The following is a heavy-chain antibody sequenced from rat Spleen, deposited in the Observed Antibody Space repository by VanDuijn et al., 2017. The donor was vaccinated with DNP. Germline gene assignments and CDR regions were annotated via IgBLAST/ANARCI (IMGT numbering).Heavy chain of an antibody. CDR1: GFTFSNYG. CDR2: ISPSGGST. D-gene: IGHD1-2*01. V-gene: IGHV5-19*01. J-gene: IGHJ3*01. CDR3: ATPQYSTIWVWFAY. Sequence: EVQLVESGGGLVQPGRSLKLSCAASGFTFSNYGMHWIRQAPTKGLEWVASISPSGGSTYYRDSVKGRFTISRDNAKSTLYLQMDSLRSEDTATYYCATPQYSTIWVWFAYWGQGTLVTVSS.